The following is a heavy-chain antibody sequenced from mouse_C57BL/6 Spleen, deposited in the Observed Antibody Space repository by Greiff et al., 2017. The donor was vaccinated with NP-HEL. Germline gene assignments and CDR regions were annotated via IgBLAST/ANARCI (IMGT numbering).Heavy chain of an antibody. CDR2: IDPSDSET. J-gene: IGHJ4*01. Sequence: LQQPGAELVRPGSSVKLSCKASGYTFTSYWMHWVKQRPIQGLEWIGNIDPSDSETHYNQKFKDKATLTVDKSSSTAYMQLSSLTSEDSAVYYCARWNDRRKYYAMDYWGQGTSVTVSS. V-gene: IGHV1-52*01. CDR3: ARWNDRRKYYAMDY. CDR1: GYTFTSYW. D-gene: IGHD2-3*01.